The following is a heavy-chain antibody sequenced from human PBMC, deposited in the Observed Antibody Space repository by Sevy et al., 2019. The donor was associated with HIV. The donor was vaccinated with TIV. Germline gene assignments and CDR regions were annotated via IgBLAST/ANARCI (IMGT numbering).Heavy chain of an antibody. CDR1: GFSFSDYA. CDR2: MSGSGGRT. J-gene: IGHJ4*02. V-gene: IGHV3-23*01. CDR3: AKDEGLEMPTVFDY. Sequence: GGSLRLSCAASGFSFSDYAMSWVCQAPGKGLEWVSSMSGSGGRTYYADSVKGRFTISRDNSKNTLYLQMNSLRAGDTAVYYCAKDEGLEMPTVFDYWGQGTLVTVSS. D-gene: IGHD4-4*01.